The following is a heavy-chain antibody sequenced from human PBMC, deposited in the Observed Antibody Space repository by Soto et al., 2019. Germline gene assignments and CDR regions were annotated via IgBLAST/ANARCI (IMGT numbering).Heavy chain of an antibody. CDR1: GFTFSSYS. J-gene: IGHJ6*02. V-gene: IGHV3-48*02. D-gene: IGHD4-4*01. CDR2: ISSSSSTI. CDR3: ARDQSSNYYYYYGMDV. Sequence: EVQLVESGGGLVQPGGSLRLSCAASGFTFSSYSMNWVHQAPGKGLEWVSYISSSSSTIYYADSVKGRFTISRDNAKNSLYLQMNSLRDEDTAVYYCARDQSSNYYYYYGMDVWGQGTTVTVSS.